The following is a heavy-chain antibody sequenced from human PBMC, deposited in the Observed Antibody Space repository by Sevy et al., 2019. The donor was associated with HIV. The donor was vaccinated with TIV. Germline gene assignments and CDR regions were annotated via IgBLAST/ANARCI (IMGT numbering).Heavy chain of an antibody. CDR3: VRGLQTHCDRTACPLGH. Sequence: GGSLRLSCAGYGFSFSDSDMHWVRHPTGKSLEWISSIGTLGDTFYADSVKGRFTISRDNAKSSLYLQMSNLRAGDTALYYCVRGLQTHCDRTACPLGHWGQGTLVTVSS. J-gene: IGHJ4*02. V-gene: IGHV3-13*01. CDR1: GFSFSDSD. D-gene: IGHD2-21*01. CDR2: IGTLGDT.